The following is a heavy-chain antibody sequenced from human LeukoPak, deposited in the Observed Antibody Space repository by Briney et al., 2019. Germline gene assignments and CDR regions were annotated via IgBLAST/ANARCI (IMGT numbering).Heavy chain of an antibody. CDR1: GFTFSVHP. CDR3: AKSRSSSSWYEAD. D-gene: IGHD6-13*01. J-gene: IGHJ4*02. CDR2: IGGSGEST. Sequence: GSLRLSCAASGFTFSVHPMNWVRQAPGKGLEWVSSIGGSGESTFYADSMKGRFTISRDNSKNTLFLQMSSLRADDTAVYYCAKSRSSSSWYEADWGLGTLVTVSS. V-gene: IGHV3-23*01.